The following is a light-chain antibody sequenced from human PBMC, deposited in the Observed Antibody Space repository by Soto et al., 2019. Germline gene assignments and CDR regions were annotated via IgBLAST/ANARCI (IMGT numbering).Light chain of an antibody. CDR2: GAS. J-gene: IGKJ4*01. CDR1: QSVSSSY. Sequence: EIVLTQSPGTLSLSPGERATLSCRASQSVSSSYLAWYQQKPGQAPRILIYGASSRATGIPDRFSGSGSGTDFTLTISRLEPEDFAVYYCQQYGSSPFGGGTKVEIK. V-gene: IGKV3-20*01. CDR3: QQYGSSP.